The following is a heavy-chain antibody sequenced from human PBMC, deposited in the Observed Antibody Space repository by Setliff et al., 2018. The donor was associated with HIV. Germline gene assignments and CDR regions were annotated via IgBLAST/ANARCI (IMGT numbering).Heavy chain of an antibody. CDR1: GESIRTSSYY. D-gene: IGHD1-26*01. CDR2: VYNSGST. V-gene: IGHV4-39*01. J-gene: IGHJ4*02. Sequence: PSETLSLTCTVSGESIRTSSYYWSWIRQTPEKGLEWIGSVYNSGSTYSSPSLTSRVTISVDTSKNQFSLKMTSVTAADMGVYYCARPRNSNNWEAVLFWGQGTLVTVS. CDR3: ARPRNSNNWEAVLF.